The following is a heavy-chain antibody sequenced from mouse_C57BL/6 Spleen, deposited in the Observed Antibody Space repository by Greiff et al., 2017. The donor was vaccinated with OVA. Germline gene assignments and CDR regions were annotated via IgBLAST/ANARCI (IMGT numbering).Heavy chain of an antibody. CDR1: GYTFTSYW. CDR2: IHPNSGST. CDR3: ASRDYSSSYYFDY. V-gene: IGHV1-64*01. Sequence: QVQLQQPGAELVKPGASVKLSCKASGYTFTSYWMHWVKQRPGQGLEWIGMIHPNSGSTNYNEKFKSKATLTEDKSSSTAYMQLSSLTSEDSAVYYGASRDYSSSYYFDYWGQGTTLTVSS. J-gene: IGHJ2*01. D-gene: IGHD1-1*01.